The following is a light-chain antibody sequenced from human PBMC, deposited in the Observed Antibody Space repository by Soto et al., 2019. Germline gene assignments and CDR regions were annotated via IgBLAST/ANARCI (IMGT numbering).Light chain of an antibody. V-gene: IGLV2-14*01. CDR1: SSDVGGYNY. CDR2: NVS. Sequence: QSALTQPASVSGSPGQSITISCTGTSSDVGGYNYVSWYPQHPGKAPKLMIYNVSYRPSGVSNRFSGSKSGNTASLTISGLQAADEADYYCSSYTGSTSLVVFGGGTKLTVL. CDR3: SSYTGSTSLVV. J-gene: IGLJ2*01.